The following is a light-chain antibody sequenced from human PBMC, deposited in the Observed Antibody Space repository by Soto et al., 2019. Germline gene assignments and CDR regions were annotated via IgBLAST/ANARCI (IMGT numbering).Light chain of an antibody. V-gene: IGKV3-20*01. Sequence: EIELTQSPGTLSLSPGARVTLPFRASQSVRGHFLACYQQNSGQAPWLLIYVAFNRVTGIPERISGSGSGTDFTLPISRLEPEDFAVYYCQQYGSSPRTFGQGTKVDIK. CDR2: VAF. J-gene: IGKJ1*01. CDR1: QSVRGHF. CDR3: QQYGSSPRT.